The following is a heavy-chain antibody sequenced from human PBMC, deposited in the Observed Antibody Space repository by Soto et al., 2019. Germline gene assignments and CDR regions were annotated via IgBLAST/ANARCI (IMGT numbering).Heavy chain of an antibody. CDR3: ARVLGYCSGGNCYPDY. J-gene: IGHJ4*02. CDR1: GGSISSGSYY. Sequence: QVQLQESGPGLVKPSQTLSLTCTVSGGSISSGSYYWSWIRQHPGKGLEWIGYIYYSGYTYYNPSLKSRVTISLDTPTNQFSLKLSSVTAADTAVYYCARVLGYCSGGNCYPDYWGQGTLVTVSS. V-gene: IGHV4-31*03. CDR2: IYYSGYT. D-gene: IGHD2-15*01.